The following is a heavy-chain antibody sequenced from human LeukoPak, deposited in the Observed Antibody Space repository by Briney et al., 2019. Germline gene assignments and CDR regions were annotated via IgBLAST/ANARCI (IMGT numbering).Heavy chain of an antibody. D-gene: IGHD2-8*01. Sequence: SETLSLTCTVSGGSISSYYWSWIRQPPGKGLEWIGYIYYSGSTNYNPSLKSRVTISVDTSKNQFSLKLSSVTAADTAVYYCARGAHCTNGVCYYYYYGMDVWSQGTTVTVSS. J-gene: IGHJ6*02. V-gene: IGHV4-59*12. CDR1: GGSISSYY. CDR2: IYYSGST. CDR3: ARGAHCTNGVCYYYYYGMDV.